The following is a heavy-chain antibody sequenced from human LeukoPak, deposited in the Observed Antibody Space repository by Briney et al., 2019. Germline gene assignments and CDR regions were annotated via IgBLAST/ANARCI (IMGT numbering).Heavy chain of an antibody. CDR2: IYYSGST. V-gene: IGHV4-39*07. CDR1: GGSISSSSYY. J-gene: IGHJ4*02. D-gene: IGHD2-21*02. CDR3: ARVPGLLYTGIDY. Sequence: SETLSLTCTVSGGSISSSSYYWGWIRQPPGKGLEWIGSIYYSGSTYYNPSLKSRVTISVDTSKNQFSLKLSSVTAADTAVYYCARVPGLLYTGIDYWGQGTLVTVSS.